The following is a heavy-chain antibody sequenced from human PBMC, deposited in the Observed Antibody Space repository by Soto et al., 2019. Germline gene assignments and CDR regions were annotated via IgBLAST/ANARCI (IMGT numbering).Heavy chain of an antibody. D-gene: IGHD3-16*01. CDR3: AREFGRNYYYYGMDV. Sequence: QVQLVESGGGVVQPGRSLRLSCAASGFTFSSYGMHWVRQAPGKGLEWVAVIWYDGSNKYYADSVKGRFTISRDNSKNTLDLQMNSLRAEDTAVYYCAREFGRNYYYYGMDVWGQGTTVTVSS. CDR2: IWYDGSNK. CDR1: GFTFSSYG. V-gene: IGHV3-33*01. J-gene: IGHJ6*02.